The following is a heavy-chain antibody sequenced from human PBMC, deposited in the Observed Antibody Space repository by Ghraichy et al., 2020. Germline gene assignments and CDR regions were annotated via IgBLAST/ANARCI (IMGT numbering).Heavy chain of an antibody. CDR2: INPSGGST. CDR3: ARDLYIVGATLNWFDP. Sequence: ASVKVSCKASGYTFTSYYMHWVRQAPGQGLEWMGIINPSGGSTSYAQKFQGRVTMTRDTSTSTVYMELSSLRSEDTAVYYCARDLYIVGATLNWFDPWGQGTLVTVSS. J-gene: IGHJ5*02. V-gene: IGHV1-46*01. D-gene: IGHD1-26*01. CDR1: GYTFTSYY.